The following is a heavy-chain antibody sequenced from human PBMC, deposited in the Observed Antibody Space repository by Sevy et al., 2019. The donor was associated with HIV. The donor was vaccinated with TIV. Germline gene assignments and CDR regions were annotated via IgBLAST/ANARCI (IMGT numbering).Heavy chain of an antibody. J-gene: IGHJ4*02. CDR1: GFTFSYYN. V-gene: IGHV3-21*01. Sequence: GGSLRLSCAASGFTFSYYNMNWVRQAPGKGLEWVSSISSGSSYVYHADSVKGRFTISRDNAKNSLYLQMNSLRTEDTAGYYCAGPLHYYDSASVYWGQGTQVTLSS. CDR3: AGPLHYYDSASVY. CDR2: ISSGSSYV. D-gene: IGHD3-22*01.